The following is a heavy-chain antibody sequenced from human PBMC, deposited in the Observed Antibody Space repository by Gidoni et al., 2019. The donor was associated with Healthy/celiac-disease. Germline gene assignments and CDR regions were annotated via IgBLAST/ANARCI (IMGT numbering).Heavy chain of an antibody. CDR2: IYYSGST. V-gene: IGHV4-59*08. D-gene: IGHD3-3*01. CDR3: ARHGGRGYDFWSGYLGFDY. Sequence: QVQLQESGPGLVKPSETLSLTCTVSGGSISSYYWSWIRQPPGKGLEWIGYIYYSGSTNYNPSLKSRVTISVDTSKNQFSLKLSSVTAADTAVYYCARHGGRGYDFWSGYLGFDYWGQGTLVTVSS. J-gene: IGHJ4*02. CDR1: GGSISSYY.